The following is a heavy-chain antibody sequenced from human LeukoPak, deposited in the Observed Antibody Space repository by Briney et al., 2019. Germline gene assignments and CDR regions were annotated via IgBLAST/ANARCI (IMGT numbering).Heavy chain of an antibody. V-gene: IGHV6-1*01. Sequence: SQTLSLTCAISGDSVSSNSAAWNWIGQSPSRGLEWLGRTYYRSKGYNDYAVSVKSRITINPDTSKNQFSLQLNSVTPEDTAVYYCAREPLYGRAAAISRYPYGMDVWGQGTTVTVSS. CDR3: AREPLYGRAAAISRYPYGMDV. J-gene: IGHJ6*02. D-gene: IGHD6-13*01. CDR2: TYYRSKGYN. CDR1: GDSVSSNSAA.